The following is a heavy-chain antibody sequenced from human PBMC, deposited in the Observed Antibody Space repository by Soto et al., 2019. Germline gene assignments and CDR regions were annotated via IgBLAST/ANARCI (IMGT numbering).Heavy chain of an antibody. CDR2: IYYSGST. J-gene: IGHJ2*01. Sequence: QVQLQESGPGLVKPSQTLSLTCTVSGGSINSGDYYWSWIRQPPGKGLEYIGYIYYSGSTYYNPSLKSRVTISVDTSKNQFSLRLSSVTAADTAVYFCAREKDYGDYDNWYFDLWGRGTLVTVSS. D-gene: IGHD4-17*01. CDR1: GGSINSGDYY. CDR3: AREKDYGDYDNWYFDL. V-gene: IGHV4-30-4*01.